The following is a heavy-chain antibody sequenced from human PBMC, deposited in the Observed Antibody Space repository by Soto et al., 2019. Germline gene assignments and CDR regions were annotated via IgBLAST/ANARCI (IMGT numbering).Heavy chain of an antibody. V-gene: IGHV4-34*01. CDR3: AYNPGCCWFDP. Sequence: SETLSLTCAFYGGSFSGYYWSLIRQPPGKGLEWIGEINHSGSTNYNPSLKSRVTISVDTSKNQFSLKLSSVTAADTAVYYCAYNPGCCWFDPWGQGTLVTVSS. CDR1: GGSFSGYY. CDR2: INHSGST. D-gene: IGHD1-20*01. J-gene: IGHJ5*02.